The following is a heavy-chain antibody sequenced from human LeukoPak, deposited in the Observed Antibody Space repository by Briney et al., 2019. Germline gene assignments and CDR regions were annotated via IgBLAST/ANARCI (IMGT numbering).Heavy chain of an antibody. J-gene: IGHJ4*02. CDR3: ARATGPYCSSTSCYVLGY. D-gene: IGHD2-2*01. V-gene: IGHV1-69*13. CDR2: ITPLFGTA. CDR1: GGTFSKYT. Sequence: SVKVSCTASGGTFSKYTISWVRQRPGQGLEWMGGITPLFGTANYVQKFQGRVTITADESTSTAYMELSSLRSEDTAVYYCARATGPYCSSTSCYVLGYWGQGTLVTVSS.